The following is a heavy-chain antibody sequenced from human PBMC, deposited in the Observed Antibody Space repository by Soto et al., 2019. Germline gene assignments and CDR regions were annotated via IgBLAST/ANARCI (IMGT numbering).Heavy chain of an antibody. CDR1: GGTFSSYA. V-gene: IGHV1-69*01. J-gene: IGHJ4*02. D-gene: IGHD3-22*01. CDR2: IIPIFGTA. Sequence: QVQLVQSGAEVKKPGSSVKVSCKASGGTFSSYAISWVRQAPGQGLEWMGGIIPIFGTANYAQKFQGRVTITADESTRTAYMELSSLRSEDTAVYYCTLYYYDSSGYYYRFDYWGQGTLVTVSS. CDR3: TLYYYDSSGYYYRFDY.